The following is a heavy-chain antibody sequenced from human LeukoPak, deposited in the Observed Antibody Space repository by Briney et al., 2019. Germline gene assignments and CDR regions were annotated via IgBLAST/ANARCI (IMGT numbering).Heavy chain of an antibody. J-gene: IGHJ4*02. Sequence: GGSLRLSCAASGFTVSSNYMSWVRQAPGKGLEWVSVIYSGGSTYYAASVKGRFTTSRDSSKNTLYLQMNSLRAEDTAVYYCAKKGYAGSGTYSYYFDYWGQGTLVTVSS. CDR2: IYSGGST. CDR1: GFTVSSNY. D-gene: IGHD3-10*01. CDR3: AKKGYAGSGTYSYYFDY. V-gene: IGHV3-53*01.